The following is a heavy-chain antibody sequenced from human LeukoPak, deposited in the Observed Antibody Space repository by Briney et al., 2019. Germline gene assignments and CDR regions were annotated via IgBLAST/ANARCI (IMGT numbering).Heavy chain of an antibody. CDR3: AKGRGSTDSEWFDP. J-gene: IGHJ5*02. D-gene: IGHD1-26*01. V-gene: IGHV3-7*03. Sequence: GGSLRLSCAASGVTFSSYWMSWVRQAPGEGLEWGANIKQDGREKYYVDSVKGRFTISRDNSKNTLYLQMTSLRAEDTDVYYCAKGRGSTDSEWFDPWGQGTLVTVSS. CDR1: GVTFSSYW. CDR2: IKQDGREK.